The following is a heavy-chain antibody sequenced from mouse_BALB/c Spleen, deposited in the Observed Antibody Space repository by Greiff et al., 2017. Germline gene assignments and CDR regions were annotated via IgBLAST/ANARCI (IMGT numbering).Heavy chain of an antibody. CDR1: GFTFSSFG. CDR2: ISSGSSTI. Sequence: EVQVVESGGGLVQPGGSRKLSCAASGFTFSSFGMHWVRQAPEKGLEWVAYISSGSSTIYYADTVKGRFTISRDNPKNTLFLQMTSLRSEDTAMYYCARWGTGAMDYWGQGTSVTVSS. V-gene: IGHV5-17*02. D-gene: IGHD3-3*01. J-gene: IGHJ4*01. CDR3: ARWGTGAMDY.